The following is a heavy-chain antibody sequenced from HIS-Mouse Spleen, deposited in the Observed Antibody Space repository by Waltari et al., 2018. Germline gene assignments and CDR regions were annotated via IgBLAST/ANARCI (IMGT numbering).Heavy chain of an antibody. J-gene: IGHJ4*02. D-gene: IGHD4-4*01. V-gene: IGHV1-8*01. CDR2: MNPNRGNT. Sequence: QVQLVQSGAEVKKPGASVKVSCKASGYTFTSYDINWVRQATGQGVEWMGWMNPNRGNTGYAQRFQGRVTMTRNTSISTAYMGLSSLRSEDTAVYYCARGHDYSNYFDYWGQGTLVTVSS. CDR3: ARGHDYSNYFDY. CDR1: GYTFTSYD.